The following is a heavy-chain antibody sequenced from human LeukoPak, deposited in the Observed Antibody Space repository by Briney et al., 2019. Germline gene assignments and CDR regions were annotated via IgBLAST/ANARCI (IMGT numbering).Heavy chain of an antibody. CDR1: GFTLSTYS. CDR2: ISSSTSYI. D-gene: IGHD3-9*01. J-gene: IGHJ3*02. V-gene: IGHV3-21*01. CDR3: ARGGEYDILTGYYTAFDI. Sequence: GGSLRLSCAASGFTLSTYSMNWVRQAPGKGLEWVSSISSSTSYIYYADSVKGRFTISRDNAKNSLYLQMNSLRAEDTAVYYCARGGEYDILTGYYTAFDIWGQGTMVTVSS.